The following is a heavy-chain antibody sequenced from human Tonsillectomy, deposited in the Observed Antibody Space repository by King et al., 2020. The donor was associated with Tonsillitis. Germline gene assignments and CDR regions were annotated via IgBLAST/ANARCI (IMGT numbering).Heavy chain of an antibody. Sequence: VQLVESGAEVKKPGESLKISCKGSGYNFTNYWITWVRQMPGKGLEWMGIIYPGDSDTRYSPSFHGQVTISADKSISTAFLQWGSLKASDTAIYYCASSLEPFLEWSPCAYWGQGTLVTVSS. D-gene: IGHD3-3*02. V-gene: IGHV5-51*03. CDR1: GYNFTNYW. J-gene: IGHJ4*02. CDR3: ASSLEPFLEWSPCAY. CDR2: IYPGDSDT.